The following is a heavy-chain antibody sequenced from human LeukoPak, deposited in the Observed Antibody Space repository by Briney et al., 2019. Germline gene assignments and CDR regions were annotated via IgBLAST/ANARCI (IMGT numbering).Heavy chain of an antibody. Sequence: GGSLRLSCAASGFTFSDYEMNWVRQAPGKGLEWLSHISVSGTTIHYADSVKGRFTISRDNAKNSLYLQMNSLRADDTAVYYCARDERWLPWRYFDYWGQGTLVTVSS. V-gene: IGHV3-48*01. CDR2: ISVSGTTI. CDR1: GFTFSDYE. J-gene: IGHJ4*02. CDR3: ARDERWLPWRYFDY. D-gene: IGHD5-24*01.